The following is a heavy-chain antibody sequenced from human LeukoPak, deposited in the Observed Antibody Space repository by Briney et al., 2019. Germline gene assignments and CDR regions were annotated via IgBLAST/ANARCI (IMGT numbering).Heavy chain of an antibody. CDR3: ARAETGYYYDSSGYPFAY. CDR1: GFTFSSYS. Sequence: PGGSLRLSCAASGFTFSSYSMIWVRQARGKGLEWVSSIRSSSSYIYYADSVKGRFTVSRDNAKNSLYLQMNSLRAEDTAVYYCARAETGYYYDSSGYPFAYWGQGTLVTVSS. CDR2: IRSSSSYI. D-gene: IGHD3-22*01. J-gene: IGHJ4*02. V-gene: IGHV3-21*01.